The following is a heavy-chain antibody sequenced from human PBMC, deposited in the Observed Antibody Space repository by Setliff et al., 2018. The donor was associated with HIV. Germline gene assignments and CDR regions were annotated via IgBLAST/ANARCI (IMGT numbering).Heavy chain of an antibody. J-gene: IGHJ4*02. CDR2: INPAGNPT. D-gene: IGHD3-22*01. CDR1: GYTFTSDY. CDR3: ARGMDYYDTSGYYQYYFDY. V-gene: IGHV1-2*04. Sequence: ASVKVSCKASGYTFTSDYIHWVRQAPGQGLEWMGIINPAGNPTSYAQKFQGWITMTRDTSISTAYMELSRLRSDDTAVYYCARGMDYYDTSGYYQYYFDYWGQGTLVTVSS.